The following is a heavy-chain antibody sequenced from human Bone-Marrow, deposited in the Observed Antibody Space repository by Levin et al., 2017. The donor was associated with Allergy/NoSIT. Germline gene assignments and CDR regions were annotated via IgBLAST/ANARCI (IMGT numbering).Heavy chain of an antibody. J-gene: IGHJ5*02. CDR2: ISAHSGDT. CDR1: GDTFGTSG. CDR3: ARDPFYGPNNWFDH. D-gene: IGHD4-17*01. Sequence: ASVKVSCKTSGDTFGTSGFSWVRQAPGQGLELLGWISAHSGDTDYAERFKGRVALTLNTSTNSAYIELKDLRPDDTAMYYCARDPFYGPNNWFDHWGQGTLVTVSS. V-gene: IGHV1-18*01.